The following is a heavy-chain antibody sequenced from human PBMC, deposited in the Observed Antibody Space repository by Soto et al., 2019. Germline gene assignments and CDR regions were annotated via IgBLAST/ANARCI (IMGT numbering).Heavy chain of an antibody. CDR1: GCTFSSYA. V-gene: IGHV1-69*13. Sequence: AVKVSCKASGCTFSSYAISWVRQAPGQGLEWMGGIIPIFGTANYAQKFQGRVTITADESTSTAYMELSSLRSEDTAVYYCARDSSGSYSKYYYYYGMDVWGQGTTVTVSS. D-gene: IGHD1-26*01. J-gene: IGHJ6*02. CDR2: IIPIFGTA. CDR3: ARDSSGSYSKYYYYYGMDV.